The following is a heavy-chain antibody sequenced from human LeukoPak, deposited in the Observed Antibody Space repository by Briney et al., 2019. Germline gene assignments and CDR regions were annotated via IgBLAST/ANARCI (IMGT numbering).Heavy chain of an antibody. CDR2: IYYSGST. D-gene: IGHD4-4*01. Sequence: SETLSLTCTVSGGSISSSSYYWGWIRQPPGKGLEWIGSIYYSGSTYYNPSLKSRVTISVDTSKNQFSLKLSSVTAADTAVYYCARAFYSNYGSYFDYWGQGTLVTVSS. CDR1: GGSISSSSYY. V-gene: IGHV4-39*01. CDR3: ARAFYSNYGSYFDY. J-gene: IGHJ4*02.